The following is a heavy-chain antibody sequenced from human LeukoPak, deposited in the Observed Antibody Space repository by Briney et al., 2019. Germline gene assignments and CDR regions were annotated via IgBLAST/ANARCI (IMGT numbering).Heavy chain of an antibody. Sequence: ASVKVSCKASGYTFTGYYMHWVRQAPGQGLEWMGWINPNSGSTNYAQKFQGRVTMTRDTSISTAYMELSRRRSDDTAVYYCAKVRWGNWFDPWGQGTLVTVSS. CDR1: GYTFTGYY. D-gene: IGHD3-16*01. J-gene: IGHJ5*02. V-gene: IGHV1-2*02. CDR2: INPNSGST. CDR3: AKVRWGNWFDP.